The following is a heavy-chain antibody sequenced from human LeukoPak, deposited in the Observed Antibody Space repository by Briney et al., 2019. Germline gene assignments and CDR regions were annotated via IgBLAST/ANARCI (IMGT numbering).Heavy chain of an antibody. J-gene: IGHJ4*02. CDR2: IWYDGSNK. Sequence: GGSLRLSCAASGFTFSSYGMHWVRQAPGKGLEWVAVIWYDGSNKYYVDSVKGRFTISRDNSKNTVYVQMNSLRAEDTAVYYCAKDSFSSGSYHAIIDYWGQGTLVTVSS. CDR1: GFTFSSYG. D-gene: IGHD1-26*01. V-gene: IGHV3-33*06. CDR3: AKDSFSSGSYHAIIDY.